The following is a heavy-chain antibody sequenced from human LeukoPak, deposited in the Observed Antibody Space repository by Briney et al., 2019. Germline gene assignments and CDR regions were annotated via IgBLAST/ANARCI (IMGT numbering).Heavy chain of an antibody. D-gene: IGHD1-1*01. Sequence: GGSLRLSCAASGFTFSSYAMHWVRQAPGKGLEWVAVISYDGSNKYYADSVKGRFTISRDDSKNTLYLQMNSLRAENTAVYYCASLKIFLTLEPDYWGQGTLVTVSS. J-gene: IGHJ4*02. CDR2: ISYDGSNK. CDR3: ASLKIFLTLEPDY. V-gene: IGHV3-30-3*01. CDR1: GFTFSSYA.